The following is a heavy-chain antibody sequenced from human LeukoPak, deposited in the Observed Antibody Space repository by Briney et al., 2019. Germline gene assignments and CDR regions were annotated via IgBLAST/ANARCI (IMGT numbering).Heavy chain of an antibody. CDR1: GGSISSYY. Sequence: PSETLSLTCTVSGGSISSYYGSWIRQPPGKGLEWIGYIYYSGSTNYNPSLKSRVTISVDTSKNQFSLKLSSVTAADTAVYYCARHHSSGWYESWGQGTLVTVSS. J-gene: IGHJ4*02. CDR3: ARHHSSGWYES. V-gene: IGHV4-59*08. D-gene: IGHD6-19*01. CDR2: IYYSGST.